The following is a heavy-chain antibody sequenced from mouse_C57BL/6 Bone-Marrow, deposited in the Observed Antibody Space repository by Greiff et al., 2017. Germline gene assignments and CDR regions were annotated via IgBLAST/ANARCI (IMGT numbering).Heavy chain of an antibody. V-gene: IGHV5-17*01. CDR1: GFTFSDYG. D-gene: IGHD2-4*01. CDR2: ISSGSSTI. CDR3: ATYDYEGYFDD. J-gene: IGHJ2*01. Sequence: EVKLVESGGGLVKPGGSLKLSCAASGFTFSDYGMHWVRQAPEKGLEWVAYISSGSSTIYYADAVKGRFTISRDNAKNTLFLQMTSLRSEDTAMYYCATYDYEGYFDDWGQGTTLTVSS.